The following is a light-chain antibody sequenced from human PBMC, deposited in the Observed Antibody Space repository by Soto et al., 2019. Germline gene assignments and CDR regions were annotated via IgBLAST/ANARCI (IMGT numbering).Light chain of an antibody. Sequence: EIVLTQSPGTLSLSPGERASLSCRASQSIANSLAWYQQKPGQAPRLLIFGASNRATGIPDRFSGSGSGTDFTLTISRLEPEDFATYYCQQSYNGPFTFGPGTKVDL. CDR3: QQSYNGPFT. CDR2: GAS. V-gene: IGKV3-20*01. CDR1: QSIANS. J-gene: IGKJ3*01.